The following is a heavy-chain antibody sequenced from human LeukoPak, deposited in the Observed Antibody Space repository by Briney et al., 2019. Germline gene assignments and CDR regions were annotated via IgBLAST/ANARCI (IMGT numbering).Heavy chain of an antibody. CDR1: GGSISSSTYY. D-gene: IGHD6-13*01. CDR2: IYYSGST. J-gene: IGHJ4*02. V-gene: IGHV4-39*07. CDR3: ARVPLYSSSYGKSYFDY. Sequence: PSETLSLTCTVSGGSISSSTYYWGWIRQPPGKGLEWIATIYYSGSTYYNPSLKSRVTISVDTSKNQFSLKLSSVTAADTAVYYCARVPLYSSSYGKSYFDYWGQGTLVTVSS.